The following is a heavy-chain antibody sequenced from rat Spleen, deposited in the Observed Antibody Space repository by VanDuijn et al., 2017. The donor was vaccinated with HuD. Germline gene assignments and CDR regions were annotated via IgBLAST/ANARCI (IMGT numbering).Heavy chain of an antibody. V-gene: IGHV5-31*01. Sequence: EVHLVESGGGLVQPGGSLKLSCVASGFTFSDYGMAWVRQAPGKGLEWIASITNTGGATFYPDSVKGRFTISRDDAKSTVYLQMNSLRSEDTATYYCTTQWELYHWGQGVMVTVSS. CDR1: GFTFSDYG. CDR3: TTQWELYH. CDR2: ITNTGGAT. D-gene: IGHD1-7*01. J-gene: IGHJ2*01.